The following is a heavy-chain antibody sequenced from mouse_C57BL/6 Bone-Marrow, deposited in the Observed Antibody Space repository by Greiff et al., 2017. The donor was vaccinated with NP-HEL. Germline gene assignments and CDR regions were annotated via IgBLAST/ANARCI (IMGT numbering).Heavy chain of an antibody. CDR2: IYPGGGYT. J-gene: IGHJ3*01. D-gene: IGHD1-1*01. CDR3: AVNYYGSSWFAY. V-gene: IGHV1-63*01. CDR1: GYTFTNYW. Sequence: VQLQESGAELVRPGTSVKMSCKASGYTFTNYWIGWAKQRPGHGLEWIGDIYPGGGYTNYNEKFKGKATLTADKSSSTAYMQFSSLTSEDSAIYYCAVNYYGSSWFAYWGQGTLVTVSA.